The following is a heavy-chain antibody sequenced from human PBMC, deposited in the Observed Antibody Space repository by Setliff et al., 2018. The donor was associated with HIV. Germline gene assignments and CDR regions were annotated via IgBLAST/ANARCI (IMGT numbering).Heavy chain of an antibody. CDR1: GFTFSNFP. CDR2: IRYDGSNK. CDR3: AKGVAVAGTYFQH. V-gene: IGHV3-30*02. J-gene: IGHJ1*01. D-gene: IGHD6-19*01. Sequence: GGSLRLSCAVSGFTFSNFPMNWVRQAPGKGLEWVAFIRYDGSNKYYADSVKGRFTISRDNSKNTLYLQMNSLRAEDTAVYYCAKGVAVAGTYFQHWGQGTLVTV.